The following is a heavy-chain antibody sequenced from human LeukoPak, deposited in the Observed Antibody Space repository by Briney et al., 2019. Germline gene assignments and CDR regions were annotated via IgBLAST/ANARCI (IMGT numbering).Heavy chain of an antibody. V-gene: IGHV3-11*03. CDR1: GFTFSDYY. CDR3: AKTIAGYSSGRYPGWPVDY. J-gene: IGHJ4*02. CDR2: ISSSGGDT. Sequence: GGSLRLSCAASGFTFSDYYMSWIRQAPGKGLEWVSYISSSGGDTYFADSVKGRFTISRDNSKNTVFLQMDSLRAEDTAEYYCAKTIAGYSSGRYPGWPVDYWGQGTLVTVSS. D-gene: IGHD6-19*01.